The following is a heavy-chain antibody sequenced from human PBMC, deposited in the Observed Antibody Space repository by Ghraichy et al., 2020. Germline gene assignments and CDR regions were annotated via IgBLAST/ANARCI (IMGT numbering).Heavy chain of an antibody. CDR3: AKGGGLLRYYYYGMDV. V-gene: IGHV3-23*01. CDR2: ISGSGGST. CDR1: GFTFSSYA. Sequence: GGSLRLSCAASGFTFSSYAMSWVRQAPGKGLEWVSAISGSGGSTYYADSVKGRFTISRDNSKNTLYLQMNSLRAEDTAVYYCAKGGGLLRYYYYGMDVWGQGTTVTVSS. J-gene: IGHJ6*02. D-gene: IGHD3-16*01.